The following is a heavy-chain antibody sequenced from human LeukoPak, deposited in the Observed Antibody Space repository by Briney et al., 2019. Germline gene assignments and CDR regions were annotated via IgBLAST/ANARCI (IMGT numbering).Heavy chain of an antibody. J-gene: IGHJ4*02. CDR2: IIPIFGTA. Sequence: SVTVSCKDSGGTFSSDAISWVRQAPGQGLEWMGGIIPIFGTANYAQKFQGRVTITADESTSTAYMELSSLRSEDTAVYYCAGAPTLRDGYNSPLDYWGQGTLVTVSS. D-gene: IGHD5-24*01. V-gene: IGHV1-69*13. CDR1: GGTFSSDA. CDR3: AGAPTLRDGYNSPLDY.